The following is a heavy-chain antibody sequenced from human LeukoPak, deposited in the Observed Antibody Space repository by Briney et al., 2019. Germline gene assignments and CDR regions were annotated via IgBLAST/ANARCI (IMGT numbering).Heavy chain of an antibody. Sequence: GGSLRLSCAASGFTFSDYYMSWIRQAPGKGLEWVSSISSSSSYIYYADSVKGRFTISRDNAKNSLYLQMNSLRAEDTAVYYCARAELGMSLDYWGQGTLVTVSS. V-gene: IGHV3-11*06. J-gene: IGHJ4*02. CDR3: ARAELGMSLDY. D-gene: IGHD7-27*01. CDR1: GFTFSDYY. CDR2: ISSSSSYI.